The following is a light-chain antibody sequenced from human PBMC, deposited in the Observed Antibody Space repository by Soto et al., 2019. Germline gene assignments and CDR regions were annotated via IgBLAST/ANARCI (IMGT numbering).Light chain of an antibody. J-gene: IGKJ3*01. Sequence: DIVMTQSPLSLPVTPGEPASISCTSSQSLLNNNGYNYLDWYLQKPGQSPQLLIYLGSNRASGVPDRFSGSGSGTDFTLKISRVEAEDVGVYYCMEALQTSFTFGPGTKVDIK. CDR2: LGS. CDR3: MEALQTSFT. V-gene: IGKV2-28*01. CDR1: QSLLNNNGYNY.